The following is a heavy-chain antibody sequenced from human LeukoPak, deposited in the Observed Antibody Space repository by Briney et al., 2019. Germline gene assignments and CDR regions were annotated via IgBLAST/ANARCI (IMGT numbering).Heavy chain of an antibody. V-gene: IGHV3-23*01. Sequence: GGSLRLSCAASGFTFSSYAMSWVRQAPGKGLEWVSAISGSGSSTYYADSVKGRFTISRDNSKNTLYLQMNSLRAEDTAVYYCANVYGDSLPYYWGQGTLVTVSS. J-gene: IGHJ4*02. CDR1: GFTFSSYA. CDR2: ISGSGSST. D-gene: IGHD4-17*01. CDR3: ANVYGDSLPYY.